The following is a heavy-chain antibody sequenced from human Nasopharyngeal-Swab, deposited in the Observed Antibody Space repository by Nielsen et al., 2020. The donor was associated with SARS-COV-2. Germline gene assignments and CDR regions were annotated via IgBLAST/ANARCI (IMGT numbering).Heavy chain of an antibody. CDR3: TSSIAAAGSRYYYYYMDV. V-gene: IGHV3-73*01. CDR1: GFTFSGSA. J-gene: IGHJ6*03. CDR2: IRSKANSYAT. Sequence: GESLKISCAASGFTFSGSAMHWVRQASGKGLEWVGRIRSKANSYATAYAASVKGRFTISRDDSKNTAYLQMNSLKTEDTAVYYCTSSIAAAGSRYYYYYMDVWGKGTMVTVSS. D-gene: IGHD6-13*01.